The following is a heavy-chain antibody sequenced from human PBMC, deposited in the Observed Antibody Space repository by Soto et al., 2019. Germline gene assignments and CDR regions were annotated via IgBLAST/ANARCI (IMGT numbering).Heavy chain of an antibody. D-gene: IGHD3-10*01. V-gene: IGHV4-31*03. CDR3: ARVDRPKDRGVIISFDY. CDR2: IYYSGST. Sequence: QVQLQESGPGLVKPSQTLSLTCTVSGGSISSGGYYWSWIRQHPGKGLEWIGYIYYSGSTYYNPSPKRRITISVDPSKSHFSLKWSSVTAADPAVYYCARVDRPKDRGVIISFDYWGQGTLGTVSS. CDR1: GGSISSGGYY. J-gene: IGHJ4*02.